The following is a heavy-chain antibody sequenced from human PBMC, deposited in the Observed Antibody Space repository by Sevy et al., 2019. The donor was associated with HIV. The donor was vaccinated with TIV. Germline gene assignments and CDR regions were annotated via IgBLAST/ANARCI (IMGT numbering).Heavy chain of an antibody. Sequence: GGSLRLSCAASGFTPSTYGMYWVRQAPGRGLEWVAVIGYDGSNIYYADSVKGRFTISRDNSKNTLFLQMDSLRAEDTAIYYCARDPRMYGDYLLAYFDYWGQRTLVTVSS. D-gene: IGHD2-8*01. J-gene: IGHJ4*02. CDR2: IGYDGSNI. CDR3: ARDPRMYGDYLLAYFDY. CDR1: GFTPSTYG. V-gene: IGHV3-33*01.